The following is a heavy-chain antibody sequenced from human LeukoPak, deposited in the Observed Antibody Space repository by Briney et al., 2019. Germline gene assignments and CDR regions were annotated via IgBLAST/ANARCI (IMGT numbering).Heavy chain of an antibody. Sequence: GASLQISCAASGFTFSSYSMNWVRQAPGKGLEWVSSISSSSSYIYYADSVKGRFTISRNNAKNSLYLQMNSLRAEDTAVYYCAAGYNSGLAYWGQGTLVTVSS. CDR3: AAGYNSGLAY. D-gene: IGHD5-24*01. CDR2: ISSSSSYI. J-gene: IGHJ4*02. V-gene: IGHV3-21*01. CDR1: GFTFSSYS.